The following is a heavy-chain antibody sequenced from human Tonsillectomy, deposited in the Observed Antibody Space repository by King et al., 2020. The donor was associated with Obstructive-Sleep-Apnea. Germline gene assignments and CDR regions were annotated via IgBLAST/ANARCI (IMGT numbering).Heavy chain of an antibody. V-gene: IGHV4-39*07. D-gene: IGHD5-18*01. Sequence: QLQESRPGLLKPSETLSLTCTVSGGSINTRTHFWGWIRQPPGKGLEWIARVSSSGDSLYNPSLRSRVTVSLSTSKNYFSLNLTSVTAADTALYYCARDIAFTYGYPWFDPWGQGTLVTVSS. CDR2: VSSSGDS. CDR3: ARDIAFTYGYPWFDP. J-gene: IGHJ5*02. CDR1: GGSINTRTHF.